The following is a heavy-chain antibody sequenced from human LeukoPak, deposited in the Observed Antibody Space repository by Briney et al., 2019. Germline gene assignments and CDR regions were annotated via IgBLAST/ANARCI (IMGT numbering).Heavy chain of an antibody. J-gene: IGHJ6*03. V-gene: IGHV4-39*01. CDR3: ARGARIYSNKPTYYYYYYMDV. CDR1: GGSISSSSYY. D-gene: IGHD4-11*01. Sequence: SGTLSLTCTVSGGSISSSSYYWGWIRQPPGKGLEWIGSIYYSGSTYYNPSLKSRVTISVDTSKNQFSLKLSSVTAADTAVYYCARGARIYSNKPTYYYYYYMDVWGKGTTVTVSS. CDR2: IYYSGST.